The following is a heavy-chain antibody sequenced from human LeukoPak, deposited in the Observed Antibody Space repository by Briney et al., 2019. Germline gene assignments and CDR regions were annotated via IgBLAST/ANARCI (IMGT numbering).Heavy chain of an antibody. Sequence: GGSLRLSCAASGFTFNRYWMSWVRQAPGKGLEWVANIKEDGSEKYFADSVRGRFTISRDNAKNTLYLQMNSLRAEDTAVYYCARDRGYTQDYWGQGTLVTVSS. CDR3: ARDRGYTQDY. CDR1: GFTFNRYW. D-gene: IGHD5-12*01. V-gene: IGHV3-7*01. CDR2: IKEDGSEK. J-gene: IGHJ4*02.